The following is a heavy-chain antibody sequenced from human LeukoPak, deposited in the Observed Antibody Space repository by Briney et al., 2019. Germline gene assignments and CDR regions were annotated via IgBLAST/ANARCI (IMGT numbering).Heavy chain of an antibody. D-gene: IGHD4-17*01. CDR2: TIPIFGTA. Sequence: ASVKVSCKASGGTFSSYAISWVRQAPGQGLKWMGGTIPIFGTANYAQKFQGRVTITADESTSTAYMELSSLRSEDTAVYYCARDILDYGDFSDAFDIWGQGTMVTVSS. CDR1: GGTFSSYA. CDR3: ARDILDYGDFSDAFDI. J-gene: IGHJ3*02. V-gene: IGHV1-69*13.